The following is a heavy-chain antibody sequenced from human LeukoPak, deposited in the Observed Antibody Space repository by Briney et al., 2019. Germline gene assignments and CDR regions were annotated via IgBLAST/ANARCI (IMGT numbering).Heavy chain of an antibody. CDR1: GFTFSSYA. CDR3: AKWGCSGVTCYPFAY. V-gene: IGHV3-23*01. Sequence: GRSLRLSCAASGFTFSSYAMHWVRQAPGKGLEWVSAINGSGGRIYYADSVKGRFTISRDNSKSTLYLQMNSLRAEDTAVYYCAKWGCSGVTCYPFAYWGQGTLVTVSS. J-gene: IGHJ4*02. D-gene: IGHD2-15*01. CDR2: INGSGGRI.